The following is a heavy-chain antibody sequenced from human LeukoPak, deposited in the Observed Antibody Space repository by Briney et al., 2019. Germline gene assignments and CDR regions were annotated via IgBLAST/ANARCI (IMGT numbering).Heavy chain of an antibody. CDR3: AREGGVVVVAATPVDYHYYGMDV. Sequence: ASVKVSCKASGYTFTSYGISWVRQAPGQGLEWMGWISAYNGNTNYAQKLQGRVTMTTDTSTSTAYMELRSLRSDDTAVYYCAREGGVVVVAATPVDYHYYGMDVWGQGTTVTVSS. CDR1: GYTFTSYG. CDR2: ISAYNGNT. D-gene: IGHD2-15*01. V-gene: IGHV1-18*01. J-gene: IGHJ6*02.